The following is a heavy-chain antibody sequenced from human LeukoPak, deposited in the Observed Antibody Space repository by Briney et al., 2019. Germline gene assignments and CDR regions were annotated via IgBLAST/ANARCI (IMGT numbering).Heavy chain of an antibody. V-gene: IGHV4-59*08. CDR2: IYYSGST. CDR3: ASHGGYSSPYLH. Sequence: SETLSLTCTVSGGPISNYYWSWIRQPPGKGLECIGYIYYSGSTNYNPSLKSRVTISVDTSKNQFSLKLSSVTATDTAVYYCASHGGYSSPYLHWGQGTLVTVSS. J-gene: IGHJ1*01. CDR1: GGPISNYY. D-gene: IGHD6-13*01.